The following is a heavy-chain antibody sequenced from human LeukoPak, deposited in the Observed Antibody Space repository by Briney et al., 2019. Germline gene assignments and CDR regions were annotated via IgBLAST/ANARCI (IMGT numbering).Heavy chain of an antibody. CDR2: IIPILGIA. J-gene: IGHJ4*02. D-gene: IGHD6-6*01. Sequence: SVKVSCKASGGTFSSYAISWVRQAPGQGLEWMGRIIPILGIANYAQKFQGRVTITADKSTSTAYMELCSLRSEDTAVYYCARDPEYKGDFDYWGQGTLVTVSS. CDR1: GGTFSSYA. V-gene: IGHV1-69*04. CDR3: ARDPEYKGDFDY.